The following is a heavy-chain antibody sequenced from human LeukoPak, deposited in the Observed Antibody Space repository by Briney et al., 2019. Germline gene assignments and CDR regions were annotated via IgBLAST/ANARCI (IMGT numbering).Heavy chain of an antibody. D-gene: IGHD6-19*01. CDR3: ARDGAGYSSGWYVP. CDR2: IYHSGST. J-gene: IGHJ5*02. CDR1: GYSISSGYY. V-gene: IGHV4-38-2*02. Sequence: KPSEPLSLTCAVSGYSISSGYYWGWIRQPPGKGLEWIGSIYHSGSTHYNPSLKSRVTISVDTSKNQFSLKLSSVTAADTAVYYCARDGAGYSSGWYVPWGQGTLVTVSS.